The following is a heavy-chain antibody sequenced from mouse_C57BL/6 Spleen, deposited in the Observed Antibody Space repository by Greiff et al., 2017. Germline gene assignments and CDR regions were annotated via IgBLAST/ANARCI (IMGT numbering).Heavy chain of an antibody. CDR2: IHPNSGST. J-gene: IGHJ2*01. Sequence: QVQLQQPGAELVKPGASVKLSCKASGYTFTSYWMHWVKQRPGQGLEWIGMIHPNSGSTNYNEKFKSKATLTVDKSPSTAYMQLSSLTSEDSAVYYCARDDSEDYFDYWGQGTTLTVSS. V-gene: IGHV1-64*01. D-gene: IGHD2-12*01. CDR3: ARDDSEDYFDY. CDR1: GYTFTSYW.